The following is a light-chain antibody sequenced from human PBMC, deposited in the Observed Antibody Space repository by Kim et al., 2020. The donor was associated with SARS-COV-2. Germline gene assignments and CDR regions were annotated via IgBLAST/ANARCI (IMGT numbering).Light chain of an antibody. CDR1: QTGGKNY. CDR2: DAS. V-gene: IGKV3-20*01. J-gene: IGKJ3*01. Sequence: SPGERATRSCRTSQTGGKNYLAWYQQKPGQAPRLLIHDASSRATGIPDRFSGSGSGTDFTLTINRLEPEDFAVYYCLQYATSPLTFGPGTKVDIK. CDR3: LQYATSPLT.